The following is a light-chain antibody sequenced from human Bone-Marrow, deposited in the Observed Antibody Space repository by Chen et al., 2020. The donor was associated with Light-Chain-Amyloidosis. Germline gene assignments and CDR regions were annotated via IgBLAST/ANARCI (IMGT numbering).Light chain of an antibody. CDR3: QSADSSGTYEVI. Sequence: SYELTQPPPVSVSPGQSARINCSGDDLPTKYAYWYQQKPGHDPVLVIHRDTERPSGISERFSGSSSGTTATLTISGVQAEDEADYHCQSADSSGTYEVIFGGGTKLTVL. V-gene: IGLV3-25*03. J-gene: IGLJ2*01. CDR1: DLPTKY. CDR2: RDT.